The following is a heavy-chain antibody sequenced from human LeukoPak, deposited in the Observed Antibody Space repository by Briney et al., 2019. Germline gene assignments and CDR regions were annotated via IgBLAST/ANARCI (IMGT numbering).Heavy chain of an antibody. CDR2: INSDGGST. V-gene: IGHV3-64*02. J-gene: IGHJ4*02. CDR1: GFTFSSYS. Sequence: GGSLRLSCAASGFTFSSYSMYWVRQAPGKGLEYVSAINSDGGSTYYADSVKGRFTIFRDNAQNSLHLQMNSLRAEDTAVYYCARETWLQINFAADFWGPGTLVTVSS. D-gene: IGHD5-24*01. CDR3: ARETWLQINFAADF.